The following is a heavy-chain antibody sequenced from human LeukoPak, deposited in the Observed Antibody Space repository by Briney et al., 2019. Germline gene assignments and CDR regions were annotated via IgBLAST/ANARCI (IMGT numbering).Heavy chain of an antibody. Sequence: GRSLRLSCAASGCTFSSYAMHWVRQAPGKGLQWVIAIRSDGTKKYYANSVKGRFTISRDTSKSSLYLQMNSLTAEDTAVYYCARTALRYYGSGSYSLDVFDMWGQGTMVTVSS. J-gene: IGHJ3*02. V-gene: IGHV3-30-3*01. CDR3: ARTALRYYGSGSYSLDVFDM. CDR1: GCTFSSYA. D-gene: IGHD3-10*01. CDR2: IRSDGTKK.